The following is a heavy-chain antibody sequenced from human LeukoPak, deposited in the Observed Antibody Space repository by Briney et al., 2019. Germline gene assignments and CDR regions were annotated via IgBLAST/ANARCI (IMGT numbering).Heavy chain of an antibody. J-gene: IGHJ4*02. Sequence: SETLSLTCAVYGGSFSGYYWSWIRQPPGKGLEWIGEINHSGSTNYNPSLKSRVTISVDTSKNQFSLKLSSVTAADTAVYYCARGRTYYDYVWGSYRYLFDYWGQGTLVTVSS. CDR2: INHSGST. CDR3: ARGRTYYDYVWGSYRYLFDY. D-gene: IGHD3-16*02. V-gene: IGHV4-34*01. CDR1: GGSFSGYY.